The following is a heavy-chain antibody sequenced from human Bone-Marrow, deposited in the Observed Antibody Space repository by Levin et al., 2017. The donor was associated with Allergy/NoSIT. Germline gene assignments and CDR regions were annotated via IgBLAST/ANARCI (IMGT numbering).Heavy chain of an antibody. CDR3: ARGELGSGYLFDY. V-gene: IGHV1-69*05. CDR1: GGTFSGYA. Sequence: KISCRASGGTFSGYAFSWVRQAPGQGLEWMGGIIPMFGTTNYAQKFQGRVTMTRNTSISTAYMELSSLRSEDTAIYYCARGELGSGYLFDYWGQGTLVTVSS. J-gene: IGHJ4*02. CDR2: IIPMFGTT. D-gene: IGHD5-12*01.